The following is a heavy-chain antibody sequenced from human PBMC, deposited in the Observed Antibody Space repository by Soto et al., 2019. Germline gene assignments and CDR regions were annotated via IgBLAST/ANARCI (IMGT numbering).Heavy chain of an antibody. CDR1: GGSISSYY. J-gene: IGHJ6*02. CDR3: ARDSLQYCTNGVCVGAYYYYGMDV. V-gene: IGHV4-59*12. Sequence: SETLSLTCTVSGGSISSYYWSWIRQPPGKGLEWIGYIYHSGSTNYNSSFKSRVTISVDTSKNQFSLKLSSVTAADTAVYYCARDSLQYCTNGVCVGAYYYYGMDVWGQGTTVTVSS. D-gene: IGHD2-8*01. CDR2: IYHSGST.